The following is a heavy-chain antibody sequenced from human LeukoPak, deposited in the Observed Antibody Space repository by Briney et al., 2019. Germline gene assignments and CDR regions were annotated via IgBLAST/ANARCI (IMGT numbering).Heavy chain of an antibody. CDR1: AYSFTSYW. CDR3: ARHYPGGDYFIDY. J-gene: IGHJ4*02. CDR2: IYPDDSDT. D-gene: IGHD4-17*01. V-gene: IGHV5-51*01. Sequence: GESLKISCKGSAYSFTSYWIGWVRQMPGKGLEWVGFIYPDDSDTRYSPSFQDQVIISADKSISTAYLQWSSLKASDTAMYYCARHYPGGDYFIDYWGQGTLVTVSS.